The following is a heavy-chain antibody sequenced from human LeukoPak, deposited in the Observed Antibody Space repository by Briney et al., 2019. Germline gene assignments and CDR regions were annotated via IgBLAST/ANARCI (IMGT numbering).Heavy chain of an antibody. D-gene: IGHD3-16*01. CDR2: VYHTGST. Sequence: PSETLSLTCSVSGYSITTGFYWGWIRPPPGKGLEWIGSVYHTGSTYDNPSLKSRLTISVDTSKNQFSLKLSSVTAADTAVYYCARETSQKGAHYMDVWGKGTTVTISS. V-gene: IGHV4-38-2*02. CDR3: ARETSQKGAHYMDV. CDR1: GYSITTGFY. J-gene: IGHJ6*03.